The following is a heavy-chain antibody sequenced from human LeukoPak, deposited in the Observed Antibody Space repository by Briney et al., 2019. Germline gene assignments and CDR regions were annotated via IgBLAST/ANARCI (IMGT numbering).Heavy chain of an antibody. D-gene: IGHD3-22*01. CDR3: ARDSDSSGYYYDY. CDR1: GGTFSSYA. V-gene: IGHV1-69*04. Sequence: ASVKLSCKASGGTFSSYAISWGRQAPGQGLEWMGRIIPIFGIANYAQKFQGRVTITADKSTPTAYMELSSLRSEDTAVYYCARDSDSSGYYYDYWGQGTLVTVSS. J-gene: IGHJ4*02. CDR2: IIPIFGIA.